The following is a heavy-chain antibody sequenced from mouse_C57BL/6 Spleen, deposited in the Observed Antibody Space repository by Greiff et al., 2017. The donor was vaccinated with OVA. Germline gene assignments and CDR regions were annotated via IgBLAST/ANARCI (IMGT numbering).Heavy chain of an antibody. Sequence: EVMLVESGGGLVKPGGSLKLSCAASGFTFSSYAMSWVRQTPEKRLEWVATISDGGSYTYYPDNVKGRFTISRDNAKNNLYLQMSHLKSEDTAMYYCARDLLLRSPFDYWGQGTTLTVSS. J-gene: IGHJ2*01. CDR3: ARDLLLRSPFDY. CDR2: ISDGGSYT. CDR1: GFTFSSYA. V-gene: IGHV5-4*01. D-gene: IGHD1-1*01.